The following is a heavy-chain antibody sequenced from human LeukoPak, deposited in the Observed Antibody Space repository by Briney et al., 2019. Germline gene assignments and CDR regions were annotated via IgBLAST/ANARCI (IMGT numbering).Heavy chain of an antibody. Sequence: PSETLSLTCTVSGGSISSYYWSWIRQPPGKGLEWIGYIYYSGSTNYNPSLKSRVTISVDTSKNQFSLELSSVTAADTAVYYCARVVQDYYYYYGMDVWGQGTTVTVSS. CDR2: IYYSGST. CDR3: ARVVQDYYYYYGMDV. J-gene: IGHJ6*02. CDR1: GGSISSYY. V-gene: IGHV4-59*01.